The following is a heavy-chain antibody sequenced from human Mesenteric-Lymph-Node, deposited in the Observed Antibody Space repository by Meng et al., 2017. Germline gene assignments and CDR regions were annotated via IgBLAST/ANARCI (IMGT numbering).Heavy chain of an antibody. CDR1: GFTFSSYG. J-gene: IGHJ3*02. Sequence: GGSLRLSCAASGFTFSSYGMHWVRQAPGKGLEWVAVIWYDGSNKYYADSVKGRFTISRDNSKNTLYLQMNSLRAEDTAVYYCARARIHDAFDIWGQGTLVTVSS. CDR3: ARARIHDAFDI. V-gene: IGHV3-33*01. CDR2: IWYDGSNK. D-gene: IGHD2-21*01.